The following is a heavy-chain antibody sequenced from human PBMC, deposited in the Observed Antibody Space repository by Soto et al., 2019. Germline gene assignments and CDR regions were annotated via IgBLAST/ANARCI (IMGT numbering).Heavy chain of an antibody. D-gene: IGHD2-15*01. CDR1: GFTFSSYA. Sequence: GGSLRLSWAASGFTFSSYAMHWVRQAPGKGLEWVAVISYDGSNKYYADFVKGRFTISRDNSKNTLYLQMSSLRSEDTAVYYCARGGYCSGGSCLKTWFDPWGQGTLVTVSS. CDR2: ISYDGSNK. V-gene: IGHV3-30-3*01. J-gene: IGHJ5*02. CDR3: ARGGYCSGGSCLKTWFDP.